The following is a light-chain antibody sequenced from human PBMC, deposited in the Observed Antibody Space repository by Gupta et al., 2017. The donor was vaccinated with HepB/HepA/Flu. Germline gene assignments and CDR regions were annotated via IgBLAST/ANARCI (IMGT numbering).Light chain of an antibody. V-gene: IGKV3-20*01. CDR3: QQDDSSTWT. CDR2: AAS. Sequence: DIVLTQSPGTLSLSPGERATLSCRTSQSVSDSQLAWYQQKPGQAPRLLIYAASIRATGIPDRVSGSGSGTDFTLTISRLEPEDFAVYYCQQDDSSTWTFGQGTKVEIK. CDR1: QSVSDSQ. J-gene: IGKJ1*01.